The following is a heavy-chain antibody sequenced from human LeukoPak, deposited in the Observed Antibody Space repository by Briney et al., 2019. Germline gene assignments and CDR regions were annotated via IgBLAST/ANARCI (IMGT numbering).Heavy chain of an antibody. Sequence: ASVKVSCKASGYTFTSYYMHWVRQAPGQGLEWMGWMSPNSGGTHYAQKFQGRVTMARDTSISTAYMELSRLTSDDTAVYYCARGAYYDILSGYTDHFDYWGQGTLVTVSS. V-gene: IGHV1-2*02. CDR3: ARGAYYDILSGYTDHFDY. J-gene: IGHJ4*02. CDR1: GYTFTSYY. CDR2: MSPNSGGT. D-gene: IGHD3-9*01.